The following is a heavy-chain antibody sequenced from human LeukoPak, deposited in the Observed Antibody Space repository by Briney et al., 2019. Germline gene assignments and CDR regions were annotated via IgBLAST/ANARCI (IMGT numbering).Heavy chain of an antibody. J-gene: IGHJ6*03. CDR1: GFTSSSYE. Sequence: GGSLRLSCAASGFTSSSYEMHWVRQAPGKGLEGLSYISSGGSIIYYVDSVKGRFTISRDNAKNSLFLQMTSLRAEDTAIYYCAREPYDFWSAASVPGSYSMDVWGKGTTVTVSS. CDR3: AREPYDFWSAASVPGSYSMDV. CDR2: ISSGGSII. V-gene: IGHV3-48*03. D-gene: IGHD3-3*01.